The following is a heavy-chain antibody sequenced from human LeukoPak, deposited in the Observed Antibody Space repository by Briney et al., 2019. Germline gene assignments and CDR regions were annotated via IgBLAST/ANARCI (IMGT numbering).Heavy chain of an antibody. J-gene: IGHJ4*02. V-gene: IGHV3-15*01. D-gene: IGHD3-10*01. CDR1: GLDVYNAW. CDR3: TLIKGWGSGTYYLDY. Sequence: GGSLRLSCAASGLDVYNAWIRYVRQAPGRCLEWVGRIKSKSAGGTIDYAAPVNGRFIISRDDSKNTLYLQMNSLKTEDTAMYYCTLIKGWGSGTYYLDYWGQGTLVTVSS. CDR2: IKSKSAGGTI.